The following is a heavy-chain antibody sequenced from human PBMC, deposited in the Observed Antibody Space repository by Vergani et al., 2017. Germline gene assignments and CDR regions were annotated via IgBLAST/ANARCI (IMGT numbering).Heavy chain of an antibody. CDR3: AKDRGYLGGTVVIYDY. CDR1: GFTFSSYA. Sequence: EVQLLESGGGLEQPGGSLRLSCAASGFTFSSYAMSWVRQAPGKGLEWVSAISGSGGSTYYADSVKGRFTISRDNSKNTLYLQMNSLRAEDTAVYYCAKDRGYLGGTVVIYDYWGQGTLVTVSS. D-gene: IGHD4-23*01. J-gene: IGHJ4*02. CDR2: ISGSGGST. V-gene: IGHV3-23*01.